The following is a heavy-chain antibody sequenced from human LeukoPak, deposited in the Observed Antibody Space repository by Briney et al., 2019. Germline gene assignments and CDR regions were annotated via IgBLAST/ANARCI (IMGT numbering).Heavy chain of an antibody. CDR2: ISSSGSTI. CDR1: GLTFSSYE. CDR3: AGVVRYFDY. D-gene: IGHD2-2*01. J-gene: IGHJ4*02. Sequence: PGGSLRLSCAASGLTFSSYEMNWVRQAPGKGLEWVSYISSSGSTIYNADSVKGRFTFSRDNAKNSLYLQMNSLGAEDTAVYYCAGVVRYFDYWGQGTLVTVSS. V-gene: IGHV3-48*03.